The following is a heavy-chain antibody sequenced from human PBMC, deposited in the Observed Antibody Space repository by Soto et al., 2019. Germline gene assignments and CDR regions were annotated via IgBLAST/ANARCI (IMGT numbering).Heavy chain of an antibody. CDR1: GFTFSNYY. J-gene: IGHJ5*02. CDR3: ARLGQIAVIPDHSNWFDP. Sequence: QVQLAESGGDLVKPGGSLRLSCAASGFTFSNYYMTWIRQAQGKGLEGVAYISRSGRYTDYADSVKGRFTTSRENGKHSRYMPMNSLRVYDTAVYYCARLGQIAVIPDHSNWFDPWGQGTLVTVS. D-gene: IGHD2-2*01. V-gene: IGHV3-11*06. CDR2: ISRSGRYT.